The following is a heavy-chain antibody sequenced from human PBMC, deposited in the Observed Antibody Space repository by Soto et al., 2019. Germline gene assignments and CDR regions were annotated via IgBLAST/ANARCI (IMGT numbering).Heavy chain of an antibody. CDR2: IKEDGSEK. D-gene: IGHD3-22*01. CDR3: AREESYYDSSGWGYYYYGMDV. CDR1: GFTFSRYW. V-gene: IGHV3-7*01. Sequence: GGSLRLSCAASGFTFSRYWMSWVRQAPGKGLEWVGNIKEDGSEKYYVDSVRGRFTISRDNAKNSLYLQMNSLRAEDTAVYYCAREESYYDSSGWGYYYYGMDVWGQGTTVTVSS. J-gene: IGHJ6*02.